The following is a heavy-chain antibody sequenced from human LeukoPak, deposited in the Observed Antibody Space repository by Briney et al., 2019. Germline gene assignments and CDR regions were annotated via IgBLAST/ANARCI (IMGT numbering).Heavy chain of an antibody. CDR1: GGTFSSYA. CDR3: ARAQYCSSASCYGRSAGIFDY. D-gene: IGHD2-2*01. Sequence: SVKVSCKASGGTFSSYAISWVRQAPGQGLEWMGRIIPILGIANYAQKFQGRVTITADKSTSTAYMELSSLRSEDTAVYYCARAQYCSSASCYGRSAGIFDYWGQGTLVTVSS. CDR2: IIPILGIA. J-gene: IGHJ4*02. V-gene: IGHV1-69*04.